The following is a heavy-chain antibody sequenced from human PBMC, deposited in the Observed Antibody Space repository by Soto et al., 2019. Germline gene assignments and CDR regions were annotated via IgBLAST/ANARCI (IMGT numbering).Heavy chain of an antibody. CDR1: GFAFSSYW. CDR2: IEGDGSST. Sequence: GSLRLSCAASGFAFSSYWMHWVRQAPGKGLEWVSRIEGDGSSTTSADSLKGRFTVSRDDARNTLYLQMSSLRADDTAIYYCAREGLDTAGFFDVWGQGTMVTVSS. CDR3: AREGLDTAGFFDV. J-gene: IGHJ3*01. V-gene: IGHV3-74*01. D-gene: IGHD6-13*01.